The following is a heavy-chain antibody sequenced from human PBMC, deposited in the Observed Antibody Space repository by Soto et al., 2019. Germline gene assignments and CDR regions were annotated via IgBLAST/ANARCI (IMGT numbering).Heavy chain of an antibody. CDR2: IIPIFGTA. CDR1: GGTFSSYA. J-gene: IGHJ6*02. D-gene: IGHD2-8*02. CDR3: ARTPPSNRYYYYGMDV. V-gene: IGHV1-69*13. Sequence: ASVKVSCKASGGTFSSYAISWVRQAPGQGLEWMGGIIPIFGTANYAQKFQGRVTITADESTSTAYMELSSLRSEDTAVYYCARTPPSNRYYYYGMDVWGQGTTVTVSS.